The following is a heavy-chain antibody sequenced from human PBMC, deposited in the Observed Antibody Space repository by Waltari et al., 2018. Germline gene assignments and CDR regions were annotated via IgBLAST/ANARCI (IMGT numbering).Heavy chain of an antibody. Sequence: QLQMQESGSGLVKPSQTLSLTCAVSDGRISSGGYSWSWIRQPPGKGLEWSGYIYPGGSTYCNPVLRSRVTISVDRSKTQFSLKLSSVTSADTAVYYCASYDSSALYYFDYWGQGTLVTVSS. CDR2: IYPGGST. J-gene: IGHJ4*02. CDR3: ASYDSSALYYFDY. V-gene: IGHV4-30-2*01. CDR1: DGRISSGGYS. D-gene: IGHD3-22*01.